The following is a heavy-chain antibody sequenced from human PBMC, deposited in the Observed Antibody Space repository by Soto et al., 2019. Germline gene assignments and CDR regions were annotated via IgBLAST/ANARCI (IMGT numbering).Heavy chain of an antibody. D-gene: IGHD2-21*02. J-gene: IGHJ3*02. Sequence: SVKGSCKTSGFTFSRAAVQWVRQAPGQRLEWIGGIIIASGQTNYAQNLQERITLTRDMSTSTAYMELSSLRSEDQAISYCAAELYIGGLCCSFNTWGQGTMVTVSS. CDR1: GFTFSRAA. CDR3: AAELYIGGLCCSFNT. CDR2: IIIASGQT. V-gene: IGHV1-58*01.